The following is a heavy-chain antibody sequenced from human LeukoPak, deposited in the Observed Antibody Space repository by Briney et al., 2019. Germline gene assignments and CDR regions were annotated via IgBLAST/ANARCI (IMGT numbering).Heavy chain of an antibody. CDR2: IIPILGIA. D-gene: IGHD1-26*01. J-gene: IGHJ4*02. V-gene: IGHV1-69*04. CDR3: ARAVGMPPYFDY. CDR1: GGTFSSYA. Sequence: ASVKVSCKASGGTFSSYAISWVRQAPGQGLEWMGRIIPILGIANYAQKFQGRVTITADKSTSTAYMELSSLRSEDTAVYYCARAVGMPPYFDYWGQGTLVTVSS.